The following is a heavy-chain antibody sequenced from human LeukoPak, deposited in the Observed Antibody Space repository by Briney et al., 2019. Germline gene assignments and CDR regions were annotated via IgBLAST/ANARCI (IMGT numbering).Heavy chain of an antibody. D-gene: IGHD3-22*01. CDR3: TRDGAPTYYDSSGYYS. CDR2: IRSKAYGGTT. Sequence: GGSLGLSCTASGFTFGDYAMSWVRQAPGKGLEWVGFIRSKAYGGTTEYAASVKGRFTISRDDSKSIAYQQMNSLKTEDTAVYYCTRDGAPTYYDSSGYYSWGQGTLVTVSS. J-gene: IGHJ4*02. V-gene: IGHV3-49*04. CDR1: GFTFGDYA.